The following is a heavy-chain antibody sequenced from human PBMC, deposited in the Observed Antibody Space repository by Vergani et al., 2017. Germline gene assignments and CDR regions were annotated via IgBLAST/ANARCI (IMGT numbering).Heavy chain of an antibody. D-gene: IGHD5-18*01. V-gene: IGHV4-59*08. Sequence: QVQLQESGPGLVKPSETLSLTCTVSGGSISSYYWSWIRQPPGKGMEWIGYIYYSGSTNYNPSLKSRVTISVDTSKNQFSLKLSSVTAADTAVYDCARLRWDTAMVYLFDYWGQGTLVTVSS. CDR2: IYYSGST. CDR3: ARLRWDTAMVYLFDY. CDR1: GGSISSYY. J-gene: IGHJ4*02.